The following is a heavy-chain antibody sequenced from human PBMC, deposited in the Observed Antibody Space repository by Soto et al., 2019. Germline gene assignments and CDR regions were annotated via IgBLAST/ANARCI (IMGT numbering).Heavy chain of an antibody. V-gene: IGHV3-23*01. J-gene: IGHJ4*02. CDR3: ARMGLTPECSGGSCYGSFFDY. CDR2: ISGSDSKT. Sequence: GGSLRLSCAASGFTFSDSAMNWVRQAPGKGLEWVSIISGSDSKTYYADSVKGRFTISRDNSKNTLYLDMNSLRAEDTAVYYCARMGLTPECSGGSCYGSFFDYWGQGTLVTVSS. D-gene: IGHD2-15*01. CDR1: GFTFSDSA.